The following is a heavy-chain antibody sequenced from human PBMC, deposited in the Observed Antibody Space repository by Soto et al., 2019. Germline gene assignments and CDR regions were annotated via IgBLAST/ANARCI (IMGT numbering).Heavy chain of an antibody. Sequence: GASVSVSCKASGYTFTRYHMHWVRQAPGQGLEWMGTINPGGAKTSYAQKFQGGVTMTGDTSTSTVYMELSSLRSEDTAVYYCARAPLSHYDFWSGYYTTGAFDIWGQGTMVTVS. D-gene: IGHD3-3*01. CDR1: GYTFTRYH. CDR2: INPGGAKT. CDR3: ARAPLSHYDFWSGYYTTGAFDI. J-gene: IGHJ3*02. V-gene: IGHV1-46*01.